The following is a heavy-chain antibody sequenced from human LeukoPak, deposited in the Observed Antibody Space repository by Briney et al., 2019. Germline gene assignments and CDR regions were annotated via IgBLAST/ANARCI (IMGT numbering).Heavy chain of an antibody. V-gene: IGHV3-7*01. Sequence: GGSLRLSCVASGFTFSSYWMSWVRQAPGKGLEWVANIKQDGSEKYYVDSVKGRFTISRDNAKNSLYLQMNSLRAEDTAVYYCARDPDYWGQGTLVTVSS. CDR2: IKQDGSEK. J-gene: IGHJ4*02. CDR3: ARDPDY. CDR1: GFTFSSYW.